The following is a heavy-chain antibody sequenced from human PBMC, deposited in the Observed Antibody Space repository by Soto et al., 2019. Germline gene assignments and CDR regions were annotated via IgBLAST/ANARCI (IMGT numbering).Heavy chain of an antibody. CDR2: IVVGSGNT. CDR1: GFTFTSSA. D-gene: IGHD3-10*01. V-gene: IGHV1-58*02. CDR3: AAGYYYGSGSYNFDY. Sequence: QMQLVQSGPEVKKPGTSVKVSCKASGFTFTSSAMQWVRQARGQRLEWIGWIVVGSGNTNYAQKIQERVTITRDMSTSTAYMELSSMRSEDTAVYYCAAGYYYGSGSYNFDYWGQGTLVTVSS. J-gene: IGHJ4*02.